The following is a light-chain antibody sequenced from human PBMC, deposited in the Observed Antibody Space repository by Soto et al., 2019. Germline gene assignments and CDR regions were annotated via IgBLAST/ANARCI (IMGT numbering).Light chain of an antibody. CDR1: QSVSSK. Sequence: EIVMTQSPATLSVSPGEGATLSCRASQSVSSKLAWYQQKPGQAPRLLIYGASTRATGIPARFSGSGSGTDFTLTISSLEPEDFAVYYCQQRSNWQTFGQGTKVDIK. CDR2: GAS. V-gene: IGKV3-15*01. CDR3: QQRSNWQT. J-gene: IGKJ1*01.